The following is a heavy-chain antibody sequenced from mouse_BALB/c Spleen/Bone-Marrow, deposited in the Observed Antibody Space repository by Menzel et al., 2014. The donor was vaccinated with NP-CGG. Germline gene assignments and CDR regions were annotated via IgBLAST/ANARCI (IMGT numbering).Heavy chain of an antibody. CDR1: GFTFSSYG. V-gene: IGHV5-6-3*01. J-gene: IGHJ2*01. CDR3: ARGLGFFDY. CDR2: INSNGDST. D-gene: IGHD4-1*01. Sequence: VQLKDSGGGLVQPGGSLKLSCAASGFTFSSYGMSWVRQTPDKRLELVATINSNGDSTYYPDSVKGRFTISRDNAKNTLYLQMSSLKSEDTAMYYCARGLGFFDYWGQGTTLTVSS.